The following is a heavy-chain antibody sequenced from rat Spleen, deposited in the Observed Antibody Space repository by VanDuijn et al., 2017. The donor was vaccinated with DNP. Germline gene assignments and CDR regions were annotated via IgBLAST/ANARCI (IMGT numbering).Heavy chain of an antibody. Sequence: EVQLVESGGGLVQPGRSMKLSCAASGFTFSNYYMAWVRQAPTKGLEWVAAISTGGGNTYYRDSVKGRFTISRDNAKSTLYLQMDSLRSEETATYYCAKGGGYRPWYFDYWGQGVMVTVSS. CDR2: ISTGGGNT. CDR1: GFTFSNYY. V-gene: IGHV5S11*01. D-gene: IGHD1-11*01. J-gene: IGHJ2*01. CDR3: AKGGGYRPWYFDY.